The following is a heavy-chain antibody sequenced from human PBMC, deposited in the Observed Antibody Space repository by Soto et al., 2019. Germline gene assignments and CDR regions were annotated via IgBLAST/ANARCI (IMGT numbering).Heavy chain of an antibody. J-gene: IGHJ6*02. V-gene: IGHV3-30-3*01. D-gene: IGHD3-9*01. Sequence: AGSLRLSCAASGFTFSSYAMHWVRKASGKGLEGVAVISYDGSNKYYADSVKGRFTISRDNSKNTLYLQMNSLRAEDTAVYYCAREDTYYDILTGLYYYGMDVWGQGTTVTVSS. CDR2: ISYDGSNK. CDR1: GFTFSSYA. CDR3: AREDTYYDILTGLYYYGMDV.